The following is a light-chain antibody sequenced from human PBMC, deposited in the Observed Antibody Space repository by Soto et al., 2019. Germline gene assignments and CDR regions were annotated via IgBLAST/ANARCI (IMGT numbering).Light chain of an antibody. V-gene: IGKV3-15*01. CDR1: QRVSSN. Sequence: EIVMTQSPATLSVSPGERATLSCRASQRVSSNLAWYQQKLGQAPRLLIYGASTRATGIPARFSGSGSGTEFTLTISSLQSEDFAVYYCQQYNNWPLTFGGGTKVEI. CDR2: GAS. J-gene: IGKJ4*01. CDR3: QQYNNWPLT.